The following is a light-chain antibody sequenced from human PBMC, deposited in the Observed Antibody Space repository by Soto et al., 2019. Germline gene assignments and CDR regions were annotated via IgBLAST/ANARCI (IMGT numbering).Light chain of an antibody. CDR3: QQSYSNPRT. J-gene: IGKJ1*01. CDR2: GAS. Sequence: IQMTQSTSSLSASVGDRVTITCRASQSISSSLNWYQQKSGKAPKFLIYGASNLQSGVPSRFSGFGSGTDFTLTISSLQPEDFATYFCQQSYSNPRTFGPGTKV. V-gene: IGKV1-39*01. CDR1: QSISSS.